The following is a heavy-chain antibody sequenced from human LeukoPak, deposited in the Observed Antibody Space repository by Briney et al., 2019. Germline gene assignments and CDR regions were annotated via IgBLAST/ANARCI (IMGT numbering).Heavy chain of an antibody. CDR1: GGSFSGYY. J-gene: IGHJ5*02. D-gene: IGHD6-13*01. V-gene: IGHV4-34*01. Sequence: SETLSLTCAVYGGSFSGYYWSWIRQPPGKGLEWIGEINHSGSTNYNPSLKSRVTISVDTSKNQFSLKLSSVTAADTAVYYCARGGEIAAADADWFDPWGQGTLVTVSS. CDR2: INHSGST. CDR3: ARGGEIAAADADWFDP.